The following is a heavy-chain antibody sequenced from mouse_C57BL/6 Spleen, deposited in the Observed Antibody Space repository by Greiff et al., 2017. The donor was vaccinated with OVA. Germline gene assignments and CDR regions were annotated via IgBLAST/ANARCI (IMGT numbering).Heavy chain of an antibody. J-gene: IGHJ4*01. CDR1: GFSLTSYG. CDR3: AKRGSLYAMDY. V-gene: IGHV2-9*01. CDR2: LWGGGST. Sequence: VMLVESGPGLVAPSQSLSITCTVSGFSLTSYGVDWVRQPPGKGLEWLGVLWGGGSTNSTSALMPRLSISKDNSKSQDFLKMNSRQTDDTAMYYCAKRGSLYAMDYWGQGTSVTVSS.